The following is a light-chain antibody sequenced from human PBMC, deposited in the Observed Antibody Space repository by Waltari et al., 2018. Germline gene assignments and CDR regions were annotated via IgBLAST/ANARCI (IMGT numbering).Light chain of an antibody. CDR3: QHYESLPVT. J-gene: IGKJ1*01. Sequence: EIVLTQSSGTLSLSPGERATLSCRASQSISKYLAWYQQKPGQAPRLLIYHASSRAAGIPDRFSGSGSGTDFSLSISRLEPEDFAVYYCQHYESLPVTFGQGTKVEIK. CDR2: HAS. V-gene: IGKV3-20*01. CDR1: QSISKY.